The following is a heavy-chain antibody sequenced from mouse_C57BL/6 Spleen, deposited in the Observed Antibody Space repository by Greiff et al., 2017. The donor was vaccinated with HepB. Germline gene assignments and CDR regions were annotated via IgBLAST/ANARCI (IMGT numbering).Heavy chain of an antibody. CDR2: IDPSDSYT. CDR1: GYTFTSYW. CDR3: ARTEGGYGYPFAY. Sequence: QVQLQQPGAELVMPGASVKLSCKASGYTFTSYWMHWVKQRPGQGLEWIGEIDPSDSYTNYNQKFKGKSTLTVDKSSSTAYMQLSSLTSEDSAVYYCARTEGGYGYPFAYWGQGTLVTVSA. J-gene: IGHJ3*01. D-gene: IGHD2-2*01. V-gene: IGHV1-69*01.